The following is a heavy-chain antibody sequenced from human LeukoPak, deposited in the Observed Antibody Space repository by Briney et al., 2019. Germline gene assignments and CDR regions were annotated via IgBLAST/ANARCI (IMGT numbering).Heavy chain of an antibody. D-gene: IGHD2-15*01. CDR3: ARESVVVVAAMIDYSDY. J-gene: IGHJ4*02. CDR2: INPNSGGT. V-gene: IGHV1-2*02. CDR1: GYTFTGYY. Sequence: ASVKVSCKASGYTFTGYYMHWVRQAPGQGLEWMGWINPNSGGTNYAQKFQGRVTMTRDTSISTAYMELSRLRSDDTAVYYCARESVVVVAAMIDYSDYWGQGTLVTVSS.